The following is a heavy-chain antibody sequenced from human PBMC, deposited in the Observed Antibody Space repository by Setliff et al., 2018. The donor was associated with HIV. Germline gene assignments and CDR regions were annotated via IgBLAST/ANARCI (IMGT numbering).Heavy chain of an antibody. V-gene: IGHV4-39*07. CDR2: IYYSGST. CDR3: AREDGVFAFDI. CDR1: GGSISSYY. D-gene: IGHD6-13*01. J-gene: IGHJ3*02. Sequence: SETLSLTCTVSGGSISSYYWGWIRQPPGKGLEWIGSIYYSGSTYYNPSLKSRVTISVDTSKNQFSLKLSSVTAADTAMYYCAREDGVFAFDIWGQGTVVTVSS.